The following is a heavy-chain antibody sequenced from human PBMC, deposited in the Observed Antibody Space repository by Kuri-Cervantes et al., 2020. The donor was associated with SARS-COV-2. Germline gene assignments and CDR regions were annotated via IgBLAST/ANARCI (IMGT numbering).Heavy chain of an antibody. CDR3: AREDITIFGVVKEYFDL. Sequence: SLKISCAASGFTFSSYEVNWVRQAPGKGLEWVSYISSSGSTIYYADSVKGRFTISRDNAKNSLYLQMNSLRAEDTAVYYCAREDITIFGVVKEYFDLWGRGTLVTVSS. J-gene: IGHJ2*01. CDR1: GFTFSSYE. V-gene: IGHV3-48*03. CDR2: ISSSGSTI. D-gene: IGHD3-3*01.